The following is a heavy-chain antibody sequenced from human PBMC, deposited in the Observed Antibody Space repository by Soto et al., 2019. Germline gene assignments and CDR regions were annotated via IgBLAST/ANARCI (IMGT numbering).Heavy chain of an antibody. D-gene: IGHD3-9*01. Sequence: QVQLVESGGGVVQPGRSLRLSCAASGFTFSSYGMHWVRQAPGKGLEWVAVISYDGSNKYYADSVKGRFTISRDNSKNXLYLQMNSLRAEETAVYYCARGLDYDILTGYSVPESWGQGTLVTVSS. J-gene: IGHJ5*02. CDR3: ARGLDYDILTGYSVPES. V-gene: IGHV3-30*03. CDR2: ISYDGSNK. CDR1: GFTFSSYG.